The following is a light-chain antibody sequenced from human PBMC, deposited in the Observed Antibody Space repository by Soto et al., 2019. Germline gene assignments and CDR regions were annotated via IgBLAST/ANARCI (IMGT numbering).Light chain of an antibody. J-gene: IGLJ1*01. V-gene: IGLV1-44*01. CDR3: AAWDDSLNGFYV. CDR2: NND. Sequence: QSVLTQPPSASGTPGQRVTISCSGGSSNIGTNSVNWYQQLPRRAPKLLIYNNDLRPSGVPDRFSGSKSGTSASLAISGLQSEDEADYYCAAWDDSLNGFYVFGIGTKVTVL. CDR1: SSNIGTNS.